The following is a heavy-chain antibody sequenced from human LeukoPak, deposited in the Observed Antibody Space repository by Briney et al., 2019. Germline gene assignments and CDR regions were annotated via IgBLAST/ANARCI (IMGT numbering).Heavy chain of an antibody. CDR1: GFTFGKYW. CDR3: ARDGDYYYGMDV. J-gene: IGHJ6*02. Sequence: PGRSLRLSCVASGFTFGKYWMSWVRQAPGKGLEWVANIKLDGSEKNYVDSVKGRFTISRDNTKNSLYLQMNSLRAEDTAVYYCARDGDYYYGMDVWGQGTTVTVSS. D-gene: IGHD3-3*01. V-gene: IGHV3-7*01. CDR2: IKLDGSEK.